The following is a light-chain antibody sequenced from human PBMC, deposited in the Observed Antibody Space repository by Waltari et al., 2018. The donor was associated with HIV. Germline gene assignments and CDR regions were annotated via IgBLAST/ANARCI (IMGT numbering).Light chain of an antibody. Sequence: QSALTQPASVSGSPGQSITISCTGTSSDVGGYNLVSCYQQHPGKAPKLMIYEVSKPPSGVSNRFSGSKSGNTASLTISGLQAEDEADYYCCAYAGSTTYVIFGGGTKLTVL. J-gene: IGLJ2*01. V-gene: IGLV2-23*02. CDR2: EVS. CDR3: CAYAGSTTYVI. CDR1: SSDVGGYNL.